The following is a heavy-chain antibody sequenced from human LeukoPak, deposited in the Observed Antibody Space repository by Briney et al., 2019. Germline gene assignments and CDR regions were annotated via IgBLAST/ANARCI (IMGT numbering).Heavy chain of an antibody. CDR3: ARDRAARRVYDYYYYMDV. V-gene: IGHV1-2*02. Sequence: ASVKVSCKASGYTFTGYYMHWVRQAPGQGLEWMGWINPNSGGTNYAQKFQGRVTMTRDTSISTAYMELSRLRSDDTAVYYCARDRAARRVYDYYYYMDVWGKGTTVTVSS. D-gene: IGHD6-6*01. CDR2: INPNSGGT. CDR1: GYTFTGYY. J-gene: IGHJ6*03.